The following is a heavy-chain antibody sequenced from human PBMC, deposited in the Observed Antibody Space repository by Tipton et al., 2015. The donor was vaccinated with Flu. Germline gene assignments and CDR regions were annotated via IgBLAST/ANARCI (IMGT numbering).Heavy chain of an antibody. CDR3: AGGYSFGAY. J-gene: IGHJ4*02. D-gene: IGHD5-18*01. Sequence: SLRLSCAASGFTFNNYAMNWVRQAPGKGLEWVSSVSASGGGPYYADSVKGRFTISRDNAKNSLYLQMNSLRAEDTAVYFCAGGYSFGAYWGQGTLVTVSS. CDR2: VSASGGGP. V-gene: IGHV3-23*01. CDR1: GFTFNNYA.